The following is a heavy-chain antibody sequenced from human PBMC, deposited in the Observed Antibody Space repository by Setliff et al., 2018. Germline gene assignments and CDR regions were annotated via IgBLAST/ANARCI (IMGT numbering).Heavy chain of an antibody. J-gene: IGHJ6*02. Sequence: LSLTCTVSGGSISSYYWSWIRQPAGKGLEWVSYYVDSVKGRFTISRDNAKNSLYLQMNSLRAEDTAVYYCARDDGITMVRGVITYYYGMDVWGQGTTVTVSS. V-gene: IGHV3-11*06. CDR3: ARDDGITMVRGVITYYYGMDV. D-gene: IGHD3-10*01. CDR1: GGSISSYY.